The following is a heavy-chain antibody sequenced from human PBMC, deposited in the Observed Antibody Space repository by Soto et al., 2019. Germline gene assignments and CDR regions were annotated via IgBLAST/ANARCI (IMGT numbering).Heavy chain of an antibody. Sequence: QVQLVQSGAEVKKPGSSVKVSCKASGGTFSSYAVSWVRQAPGQGLEWMGGIIPIFGTADYAQKFQGRVTIIADESTSTAYMELSSLRSEDTAIYYCASHCGGDCYSRSPPYYYYGMDVWAQGTTVTVSS. V-gene: IGHV1-69*12. CDR2: IIPIFGTA. CDR1: GGTFSSYA. D-gene: IGHD2-21*02. J-gene: IGHJ6*02. CDR3: ASHCGGDCYSRSPPYYYYGMDV.